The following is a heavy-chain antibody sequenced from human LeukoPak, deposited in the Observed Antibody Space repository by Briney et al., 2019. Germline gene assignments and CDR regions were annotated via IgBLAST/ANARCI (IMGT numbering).Heavy chain of an antibody. J-gene: IGHJ3*02. D-gene: IGHD3-16*01. CDR3: ARGGGDHAFDI. Sequence: GGSLRLSCAASGFAFSNYWLHWVRQAPGKGLVWASRINSDGSTSIYGDSVKGRFTISRDNAKNTLYLQLSSLRADDTAVYYCARGGGDHAFDIWGQGTMVTVST. V-gene: IGHV3-74*01. CDR2: INSDGSTS. CDR1: GFAFSNYW.